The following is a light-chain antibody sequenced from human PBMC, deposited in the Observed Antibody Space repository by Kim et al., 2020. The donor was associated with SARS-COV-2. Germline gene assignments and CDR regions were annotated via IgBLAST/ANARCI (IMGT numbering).Light chain of an antibody. CDR2: GAS. CDR1: QSVSSN. CDR3: QQYNNWPRGT. Sequence: VSPGERATLSGRASQSVSSNLAWNQQKPGQAPRPLIYGASTRATGIPARFSGSGSGTEFTLTISSLQSEDFAVYYGQQYNNWPRGTFGQGTKLEI. V-gene: IGKV3-15*01. J-gene: IGKJ2*02.